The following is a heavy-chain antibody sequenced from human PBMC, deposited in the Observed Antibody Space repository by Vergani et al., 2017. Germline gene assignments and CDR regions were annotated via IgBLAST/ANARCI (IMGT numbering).Heavy chain of an antibody. Sequence: QLHLQESGPGLVKPSEPLSLTCTVSGGSITSSSYYLGRIRQPPGKGLGWIGNISHSGGAYYNPTLKGRVTISVDTSKNQFSLAVTSVTAADTAIYFCARTESFILRYFRWALWGQGTLVTVSS. D-gene: IGHD3-9*01. CDR1: GGSITSSSYY. CDR2: ISHSGGA. V-gene: IGHV4-39*01. CDR3: ARTESFILRYFRWAL. J-gene: IGHJ4*02.